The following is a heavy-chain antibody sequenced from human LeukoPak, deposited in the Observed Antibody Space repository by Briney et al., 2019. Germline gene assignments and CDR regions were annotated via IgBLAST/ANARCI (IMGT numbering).Heavy chain of an antibody. J-gene: IGHJ3*02. Sequence: PSETLSLTCAVYGGSFSGYYWSWIRQPPGKGLEWIGEINHSGSTNYNPSLKSRVTISVDTSKNQFSLKLSSVTAADTDVYYCARGIRSGSFWSGYSPDAFDIWGQGTMVTVSS. CDR3: ARGIRSGSFWSGYSPDAFDI. V-gene: IGHV4-34*01. CDR2: INHSGST. D-gene: IGHD3-3*01. CDR1: GGSFSGYY.